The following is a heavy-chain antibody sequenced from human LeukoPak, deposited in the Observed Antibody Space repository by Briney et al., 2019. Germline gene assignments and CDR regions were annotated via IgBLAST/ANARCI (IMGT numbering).Heavy chain of an antibody. D-gene: IGHD1-26*01. Sequence: GASVKVSCKTSGYTFADYFIHWVRQAPGQGLEWMGRINANSGGTGYQQKFQGRVTMTRDTSMSTAYVEVNWLISDDTAIYYCARDVSSTPNWEFDYWGQGTLVTVSS. CDR2: INANSGGT. V-gene: IGHV1-2*06. J-gene: IGHJ4*02. CDR1: GYTFADYF. CDR3: ARDVSSTPNWEFDY.